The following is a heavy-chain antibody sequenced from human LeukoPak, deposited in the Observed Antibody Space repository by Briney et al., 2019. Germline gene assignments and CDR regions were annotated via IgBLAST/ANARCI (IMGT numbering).Heavy chain of an antibody. D-gene: IGHD2-15*01. Sequence: ASVKVSCKASGYTFTDYYTHWVRQAPGQGLEWMGWVNPNSGATSYAQKFQGRVTMTSDTSINTAYMDLSSLRSDDTAVYYCATQLGYCSGGSCHTTDYWGQGTLVTVSS. V-gene: IGHV1-2*02. CDR1: GYTFTDYY. CDR2: VNPNSGAT. J-gene: IGHJ4*02. CDR3: ATQLGYCSGGSCHTTDY.